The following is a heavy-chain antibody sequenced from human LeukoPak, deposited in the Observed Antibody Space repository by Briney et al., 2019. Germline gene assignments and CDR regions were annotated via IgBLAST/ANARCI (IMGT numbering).Heavy chain of an antibody. CDR2: IYYSGST. D-gene: IGHD6-19*01. J-gene: IGHJ4*02. Sequence: SETLSLTCTVSGGSISSYYWSWIRQPPGKGLEWIGYIYYSGSTNYNPSLKSRVTISVDTSKNQFSLKLTSVTAADTAVYYCAKVWPSSGWTFDYWGQGILATVSS. CDR3: AKVWPSSGWTFDY. CDR1: GGSISSYY. V-gene: IGHV4-59*01.